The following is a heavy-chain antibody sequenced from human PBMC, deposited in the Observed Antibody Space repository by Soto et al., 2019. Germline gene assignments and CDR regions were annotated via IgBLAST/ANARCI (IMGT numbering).Heavy chain of an antibody. D-gene: IGHD5-12*01. V-gene: IGHV4-61*03. J-gene: IGHJ4*02. Sequence: SETLSRTCSVSGGSVNTAGHYWNWIRQSPGKSLEWIGHIYHSGFTKYNPSLQSRVTISIDASKGHFSLKLTSVTAADTAVYYCARGDMVVTGFFDFWGQGTLVTVSS. CDR3: ARGDMVVTGFFDF. CDR2: IYHSGFT. CDR1: GGSVNTAGHY.